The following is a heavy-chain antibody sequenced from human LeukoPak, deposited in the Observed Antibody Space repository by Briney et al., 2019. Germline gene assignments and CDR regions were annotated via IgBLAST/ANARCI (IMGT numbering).Heavy chain of an antibody. CDR2: ISAYNGNT. V-gene: IGHV1-18*01. J-gene: IGHJ5*02. Sequence: GASVKVSCKASGYTFIDHGISWVRQAPGQVLEWMGWISAYNGNTNYAQKLQGRLTMTTDTSTRTAYMELRSLRSDDTAVYYCARDSGSGWYNWFDPWGQGTLVTVSS. CDR1: GYTFIDHG. CDR3: ARDSGSGWYNWFDP. D-gene: IGHD6-19*01.